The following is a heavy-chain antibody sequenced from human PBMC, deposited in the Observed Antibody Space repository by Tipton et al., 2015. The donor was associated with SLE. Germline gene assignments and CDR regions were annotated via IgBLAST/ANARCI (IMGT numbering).Heavy chain of an antibody. J-gene: IGHJ3*02. Sequence: TLSLTCTVSGYSISSGYYWGWIRQPPGKGLEWIGSIYHSGSTYYNPPLKSRVTISVDTSKNQFSLKLSSVTAADTAVYYCASRGSWSGTDAFDIWGQGTMVTVSS. D-gene: IGHD6-13*01. CDR2: IYHSGST. CDR3: ASRGSWSGTDAFDI. CDR1: GYSISSGYY. V-gene: IGHV4-38-2*02.